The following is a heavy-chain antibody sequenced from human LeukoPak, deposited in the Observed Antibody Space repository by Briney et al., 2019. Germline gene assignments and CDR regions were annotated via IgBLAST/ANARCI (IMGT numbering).Heavy chain of an antibody. V-gene: IGHV3-21*01. Sequence: GGSLRLSCAASGFTFSHYAMSWVRQAPGKGLEWVSSISSSSSYIYYADSLKGRFIISRDNAKNSLFLQINSLRAEDTAVYYCTKDDGNNYGCLDYWGQGTLVTVSS. CDR1: GFTFSHYA. CDR2: ISSSSSYI. J-gene: IGHJ4*02. CDR3: TKDDGNNYGCLDY. D-gene: IGHD5-18*01.